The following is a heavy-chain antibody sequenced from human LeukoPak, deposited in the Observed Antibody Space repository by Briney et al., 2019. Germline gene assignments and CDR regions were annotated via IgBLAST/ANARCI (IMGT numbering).Heavy chain of an antibody. V-gene: IGHV4-59*01. CDR3: AGTSKWLAFDY. D-gene: IGHD6-19*01. J-gene: IGHJ4*02. Sequence: SETLSLTCTVSDGSITSFYWSWIRQPPGKGLEWIGYIYYSGSTNYNPSLKSRVTISLDTANNQFSLKLSSVTAADTAVYYCAGTSKWLAFDYWGQGTLVTVSS. CDR1: DGSITSFY. CDR2: IYYSGST.